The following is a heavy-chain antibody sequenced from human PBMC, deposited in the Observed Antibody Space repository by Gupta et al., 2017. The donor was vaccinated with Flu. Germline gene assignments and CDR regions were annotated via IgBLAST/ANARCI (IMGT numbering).Heavy chain of an antibody. CDR1: GGTFSSYA. V-gene: IGHV1-69*06. CDR2: IIPIFGTT. Sequence: QVQLVQSGAEVKKPGSSVKVSCKASGGTFSSYAISWVRQAPGQGLEWMGGIIPIFGTTDYAQRFQGRVTITADKSTSTAYMELSSLRSEDTAVYYCARDSGSSSSVWVDYYYGMDVWGQGTTVTVSS. D-gene: IGHD6-6*01. CDR3: ARDSGSSSSVWVDYYYGMDV. J-gene: IGHJ6*02.